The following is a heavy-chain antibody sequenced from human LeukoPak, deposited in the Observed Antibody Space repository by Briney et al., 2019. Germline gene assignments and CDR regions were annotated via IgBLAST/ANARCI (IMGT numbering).Heavy chain of an antibody. CDR1: GGSFSGYY. CDR3: ARVKTQSYYTRGGLDY. Sequence: SETLSLTCAVYGGSFSGYYWSWIRQPPGKGLEWIGEINHSGSTNYNPSLKSRVTISVDTSKNQFSLKLSSVTAADTAVYYCARVKTQSYYTRGGLDYWGQGTLVTVSS. J-gene: IGHJ4*02. CDR2: INHSGST. D-gene: IGHD1-26*01. V-gene: IGHV4-34*01.